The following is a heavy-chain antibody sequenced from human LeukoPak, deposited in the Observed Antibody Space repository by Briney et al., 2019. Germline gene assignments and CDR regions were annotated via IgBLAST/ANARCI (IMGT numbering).Heavy chain of an antibody. CDR3: ARQGAGISLSNWFHP. CDR2: IYYSGST. Sequence: SETLSLTCTVSGGSISSSSYYWGWIRQPPGKGLEWIGSIYYSGSTYYNPSLKSRVTISVDTSKNQFSLKLSSVTAADTAVYYCARQGAGISLSNWFHPWGQGTLVTVSS. J-gene: IGHJ5*02. V-gene: IGHV4-39*01. D-gene: IGHD3-16*02. CDR1: GGSISSSSYY.